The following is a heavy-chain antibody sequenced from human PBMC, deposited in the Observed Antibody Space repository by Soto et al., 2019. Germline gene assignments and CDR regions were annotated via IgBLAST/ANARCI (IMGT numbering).Heavy chain of an antibody. V-gene: IGHV3-33*01. D-gene: IGHD3-16*01. CDR2: IWYDGSNK. Sequence: GGSLRLSCAASGFTFSIYGMHWVRHAPGKGLEWVAVIWYDGSNKYYADSVKGRFTISRDNSKNTLYLQMNSLRAEDTAVYYCARDFTPFGLQVGALDVWGQGTTVTVSS. CDR3: ARDFTPFGLQVGALDV. CDR1: GFTFSIYG. J-gene: IGHJ6*02.